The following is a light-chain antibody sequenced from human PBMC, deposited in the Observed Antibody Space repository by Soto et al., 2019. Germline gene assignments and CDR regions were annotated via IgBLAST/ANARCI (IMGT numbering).Light chain of an antibody. CDR2: GAS. Sequence: DIQMTQAPSSLSASVGERVSFTVRASQGIANDLAWYQKRPGKVPKVLIYGASTLQSGVPSRVTGSGSGTDFTLTISSLQTEDVATYYCQTYNTAPLTFGRGTKVDIK. V-gene: IGKV1-27*01. CDR3: QTYNTAPLT. J-gene: IGKJ4*01. CDR1: QGIAND.